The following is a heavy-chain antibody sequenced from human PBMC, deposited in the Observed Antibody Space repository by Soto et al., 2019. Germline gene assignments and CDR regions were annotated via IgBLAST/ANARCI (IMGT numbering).Heavy chain of an antibody. CDR3: ARGGSSWSKKPYYYYGMDV. Sequence: GGSLRLSCAASGFTFSSYSMNWVRQAPGKGLEWVSYISSSSSTIYYADSVKGRFTISRDNAKNSLYLQMNSLRDEDTAVYYCARGGSSWSKKPYYYYGMDVWGQGTTVTVSS. CDR2: ISSSSSTI. V-gene: IGHV3-48*02. CDR1: GFTFSSYS. J-gene: IGHJ6*02. D-gene: IGHD6-13*01.